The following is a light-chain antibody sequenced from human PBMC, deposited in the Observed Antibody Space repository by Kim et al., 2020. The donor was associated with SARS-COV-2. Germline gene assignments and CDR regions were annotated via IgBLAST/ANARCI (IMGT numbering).Light chain of an antibody. J-gene: IGKJ5*01. CDR1: QSVATY. CDR3: QQRGN. V-gene: IGKV3-11*01. CDR2: DAS. Sequence: VVRQSPATLSLSPGERATLSCRASQSVATYLAGYQQKPGQAPRHLIYDASKRATGIPARCRGSGSGTDFTLTIGTLEPEDSAVYYCQQRGNFGQGTRLESK.